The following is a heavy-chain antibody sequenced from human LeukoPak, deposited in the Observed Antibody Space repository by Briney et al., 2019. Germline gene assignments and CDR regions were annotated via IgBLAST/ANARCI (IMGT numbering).Heavy chain of an antibody. J-gene: IGHJ6*02. CDR3: AQGGADYYYYYGMDV. CDR2: ISYDGSNK. V-gene: IGHV3-30*03. CDR1: GFTFSSYG. Sequence: GGSLRLSCAASGFTFSSYGMHWVRQAPGKGLGWVAVISYDGSNKYYADSVKGRFTISRDNSKNTLYLQMNSLRAEDTAVYYCAQGGADYYYYYGMDVWGQGTTVTVSS. D-gene: IGHD3-16*01.